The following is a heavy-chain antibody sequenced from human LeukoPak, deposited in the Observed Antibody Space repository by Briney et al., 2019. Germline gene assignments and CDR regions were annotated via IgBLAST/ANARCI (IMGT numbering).Heavy chain of an antibody. CDR3: TTEVGATGY. V-gene: IGHV3-7*03. CDR1: GFTFSTSW. CDR2: IKQDGSEK. Sequence: GGSLRLSCAASGFTFSTSWMTWVRQAPGKGLEWVANIKQDGSEKYYVDSVKGRFAVSRDNAKNSLYLQMNSLKTEDTAVYYCTTEVGATGYWGQGTLVTVSS. D-gene: IGHD1-26*01. J-gene: IGHJ4*02.